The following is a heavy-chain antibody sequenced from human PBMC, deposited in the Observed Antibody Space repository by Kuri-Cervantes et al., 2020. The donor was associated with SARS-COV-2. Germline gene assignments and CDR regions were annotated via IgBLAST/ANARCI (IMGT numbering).Heavy chain of an antibody. Sequence: ASVKVSCKASGYTFTGYYIHWVRQAPGQGLEWMGWINPDRGNTNYAQKFQGRVTMTRDTSISTAYMELSRLRSDDTAVYYCAREGRGSNYDYVWGSYRSLQFGYWGQGTLVTVSS. J-gene: IGHJ4*02. CDR1: GYTFTGYY. CDR2: INPDRGNT. V-gene: IGHV1-2*02. CDR3: AREGRGSNYDYVWGSYRSLQFGY. D-gene: IGHD3-16*02.